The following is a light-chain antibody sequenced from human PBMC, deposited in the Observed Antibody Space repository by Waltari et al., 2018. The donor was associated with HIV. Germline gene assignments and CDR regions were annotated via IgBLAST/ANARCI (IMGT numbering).Light chain of an antibody. V-gene: IGKV1-33*01. J-gene: IGKJ4*01. Sequence: DIQMTQSPYSLSASVGDRVTITCQASQDISNYLNWYQQKPRKAPKVLIYDASTVETGVPSRFSGIGSGTDFTFTITSLPPEDFATYYCQQHDNVPLTFGGATKVDIK. CDR3: QQHDNVPLT. CDR1: QDISNY. CDR2: DAS.